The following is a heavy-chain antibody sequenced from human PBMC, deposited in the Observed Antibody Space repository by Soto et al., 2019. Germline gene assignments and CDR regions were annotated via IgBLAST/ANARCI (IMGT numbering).Heavy chain of an antibody. CDR2: IYYSGST. CDR1: GGSISSGGYY. Sequence: QVQLQESGPGLVKPSQTLSLTCTVSGGSISSGGYYWSWIRQHPGKGLEWIGYIYYSGSTYYNPSLQGRVTISVDTSKNQFSLKLSSVTAADTAVYYCARGRFGAYGMDVWGQGTTVTVSS. D-gene: IGHD3-10*01. CDR3: ARGRFGAYGMDV. V-gene: IGHV4-31*03. J-gene: IGHJ6*02.